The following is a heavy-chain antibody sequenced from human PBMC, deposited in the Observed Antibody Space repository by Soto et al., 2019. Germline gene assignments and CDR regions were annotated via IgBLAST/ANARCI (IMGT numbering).Heavy chain of an antibody. Sequence: ASVKVSCKASGYTFTSYGISWVRQAPGQGLEWMGWISAYNGNTNYAQKLQGRVTMTTDTSTSTAYMELRSLRSDDTAVYYCARDGPYNWNYGWCDPWGQGTLVTVSS. V-gene: IGHV1-18*01. CDR3: ARDGPYNWNYGWCDP. CDR2: ISAYNGNT. CDR1: GYTFTSYG. J-gene: IGHJ5*02. D-gene: IGHD1-7*01.